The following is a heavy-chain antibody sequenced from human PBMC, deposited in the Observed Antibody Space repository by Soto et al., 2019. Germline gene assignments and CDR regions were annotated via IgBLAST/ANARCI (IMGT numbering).Heavy chain of an antibody. D-gene: IGHD6-6*01. Sequence: QVQRVQSGAEVKKPGSSVKVSCRASGGTFSSYAVSWVRQAPGQGLDWMGVIIPLLNTPKYVQKFQGRVTITADASATTACMALSSLRSEDTAVYYCARESSSPNYYYYGMDVWGQGTTVTVSS. V-gene: IGHV1-69*01. CDR3: ARESSSPNYYYYGMDV. J-gene: IGHJ6*02. CDR2: IIPLLNTP. CDR1: GGTFSSYA.